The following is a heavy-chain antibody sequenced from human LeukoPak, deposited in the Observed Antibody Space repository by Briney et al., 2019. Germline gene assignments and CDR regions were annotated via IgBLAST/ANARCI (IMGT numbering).Heavy chain of an antibody. V-gene: IGHV3-7*01. D-gene: IGHD1-20*01. CDR1: GFTFSRYW. Sequence: GGSLRPSWAASGFTFSRYWMSWVRQVQGRGLEWVAKIKQVGSEKYYGDSVKGRFTISRDNAKNSLYLQMNSLRAEDTAVYYCARLISGYNWNGLFYYGMDVWGQGTTVTVSS. J-gene: IGHJ6*02. CDR2: IKQVGSEK. CDR3: ARLISGYNWNGLFYYGMDV.